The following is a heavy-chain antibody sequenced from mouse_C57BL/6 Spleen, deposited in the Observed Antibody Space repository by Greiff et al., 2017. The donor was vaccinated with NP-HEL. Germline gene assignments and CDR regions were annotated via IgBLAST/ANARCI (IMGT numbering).Heavy chain of an antibody. CDR1: GYTFTSYW. J-gene: IGHJ3*01. CDR3: AREGDGYGFAY. Sequence: VQLQQSGAELVRPGTSVKLSCKASGYTFTSYWMHWVKQRSGQGLEWIGVIDPSDSYTNYNQKFKGKATLTVDTSSSTAYMQLSSLTSEDSAVYYCAREGDGYGFAYWGQGTLVTVSA. V-gene: IGHV1-59*01. D-gene: IGHD2-2*01. CDR2: IDPSDSYT.